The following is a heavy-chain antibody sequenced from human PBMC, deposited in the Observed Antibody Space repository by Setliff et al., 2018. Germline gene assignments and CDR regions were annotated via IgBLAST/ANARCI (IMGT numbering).Heavy chain of an antibody. V-gene: IGHV3-33*01. D-gene: IGHD2-15*01. Sequence: SLRLSCGASGFTFSTYRMHWVRQAPGKGLEWVAVIWDDGGNKYHADSVKGRFTISRDNSKNTLYLQMNSLRPEDTAVYYCARTCSGSGCYAGLESWGQGTPVTVS. CDR1: GFTFSTYR. J-gene: IGHJ4*02. CDR2: IWDDGGNK. CDR3: ARTCSGSGCYAGLES.